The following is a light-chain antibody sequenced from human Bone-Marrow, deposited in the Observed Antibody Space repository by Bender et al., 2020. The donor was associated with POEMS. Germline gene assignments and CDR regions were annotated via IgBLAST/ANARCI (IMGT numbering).Light chain of an antibody. Sequence: QSVLTQPPSVSGAPGQTVTISCTGTSSNMGAGYGVNWYQQLPGTAPKLLIYNNENRPSGVPDQISGSKSGTSASLAITGLQAEDGADYYCQTYDISLSGWVFGGGTKLTAL. CDR1: SSNMGAGYG. CDR3: QTYDISLSGWV. J-gene: IGLJ3*02. V-gene: IGLV1-40*01. CDR2: NNE.